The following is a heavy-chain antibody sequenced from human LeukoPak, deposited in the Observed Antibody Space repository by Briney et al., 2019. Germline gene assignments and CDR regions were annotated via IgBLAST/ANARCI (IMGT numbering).Heavy chain of an antibody. CDR3: AREGYSYGYGDAFDI. V-gene: IGHV1-2*02. D-gene: IGHD5-18*01. J-gene: IGHJ3*02. CDR1: GYTFTGYY. Sequence: GASVKVSCTASGYTFTGYYMHWVRQAPGQGLEWMGWINPNSGGTNYAQKFQGRVTMTRDTSISTAYMELSRLRSDDTAVYYCAREGYSYGYGDAFDIWGQGTMVTVSS. CDR2: INPNSGGT.